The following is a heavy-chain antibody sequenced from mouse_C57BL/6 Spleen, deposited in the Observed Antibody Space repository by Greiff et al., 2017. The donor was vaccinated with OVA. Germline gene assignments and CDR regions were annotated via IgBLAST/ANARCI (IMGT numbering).Heavy chain of an antibody. D-gene: IGHD2-1*01. Sequence: QVQLQQSDAELVKPGASVKISCKVSGYTFTDHTIHWMKQRPEQGLEWIGYIYPRDGSTKYNEKFKGKATLTADKSSSTAYMQLNRLTSEDSAVYFCATYGNYVFYAMDYWGQGTSVTVSS. J-gene: IGHJ4*01. CDR1: GYTFTDHT. V-gene: IGHV1-78*01. CDR3: ATYGNYVFYAMDY. CDR2: IYPRDGST.